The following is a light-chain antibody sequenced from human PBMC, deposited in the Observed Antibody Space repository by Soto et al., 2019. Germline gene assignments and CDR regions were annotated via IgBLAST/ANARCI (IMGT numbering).Light chain of an antibody. Sequence: DIQMTQSPSTLSASVGDRVTITCRASQSISYWLAWYQQKPGKAPNLLIYKASTLESGVPSRFSGSGSGTDFTLTISSLQPDDFATYYCQQYNIYWTFGQGTKVEIK. V-gene: IGKV1-5*03. J-gene: IGKJ1*01. CDR1: QSISYW. CDR3: QQYNIYWT. CDR2: KAS.